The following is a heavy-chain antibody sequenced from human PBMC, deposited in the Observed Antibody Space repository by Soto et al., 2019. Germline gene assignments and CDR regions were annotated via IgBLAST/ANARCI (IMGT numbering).Heavy chain of an antibody. V-gene: IGHV3-23*01. CDR3: ARGSSWYVYLQH. CDR1: GFTFSSYA. D-gene: IGHD6-13*01. CDR2: ISGSGGST. Sequence: GGSLRLSCAASGFTFSSYAMSWVRQAPGKGLEWVSAISGSGGSTYYADSVKGRFTISRDNSKNTLYLQMNSLRAEDTAVYYCARGSSWYVYLQHWGQGTLVTVSS. J-gene: IGHJ1*01.